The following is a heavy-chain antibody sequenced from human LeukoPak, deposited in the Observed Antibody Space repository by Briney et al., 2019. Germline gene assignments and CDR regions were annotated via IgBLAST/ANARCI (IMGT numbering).Heavy chain of an antibody. D-gene: IGHD3-22*01. J-gene: IGHJ4*02. CDR1: GFTFDNYA. Sequence: PGGSLRLSRAASGFTFDNYAMHWVRQAPGKGLEWVSGISWSSGDIGYADSVKGRFTISRDNAKNTLYLQMNSLRAEDTAVYYCATDSSGYKSFDYWGQGTLVTVSS. V-gene: IGHV3-9*01. CDR3: ATDSSGYKSFDY. CDR2: ISWSSGDI.